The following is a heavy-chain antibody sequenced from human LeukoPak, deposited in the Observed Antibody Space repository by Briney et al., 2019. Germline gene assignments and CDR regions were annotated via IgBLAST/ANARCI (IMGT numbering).Heavy chain of an antibody. D-gene: IGHD3-22*01. Sequence: GGSLRLSCAASGFTFYNYPMTWVRQVPGKGLVWVALIYGDGSFTRYADSVKGRFTISRDNAKNTVYLQMNSLRVEDTAVYYCARVYETNDYLYWGQGSLVTVSS. CDR2: IYGDGSFT. V-gene: IGHV3-74*01. CDR1: GFTFYNYP. CDR3: ARVYETNDYLY. J-gene: IGHJ4*02.